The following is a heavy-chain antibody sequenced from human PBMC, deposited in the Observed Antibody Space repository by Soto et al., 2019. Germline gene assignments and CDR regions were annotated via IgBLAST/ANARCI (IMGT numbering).Heavy chain of an antibody. J-gene: IGHJ6*02. V-gene: IGHV4-39*02. CDR2: IRYGGNT. CDR3: ATGNIAFWRGYKYFHYRMDV. CDR1: GGSVRSSTYY. Sequence: SETLSLTCTVSGGSVRSSTYYWAWIRQPPGKGLEWIGSIRYGGNTYSNPSLKSRLTISVDTSNTHISLRLSSVTAADPAICYCATGNIAFWRGYKYFHYRMDVWGQGTTVTVSS. D-gene: IGHD3-3*01.